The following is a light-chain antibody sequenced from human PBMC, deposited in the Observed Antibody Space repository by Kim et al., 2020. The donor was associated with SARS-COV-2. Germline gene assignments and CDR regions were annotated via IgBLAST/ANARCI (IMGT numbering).Light chain of an antibody. J-gene: IGKJ4*01. CDR2: DAS. CDR3: QQYDMWPPRIT. V-gene: IGKV3-15*01. Sequence: GGRATLSCPTSQCLTRAFIAWYQLKPGQAPRLLTYDASSRATGVPDRFTGSGSETDFTLTISCLQSQDCGVYFCQQYDMWPPRITFGGGTKVDIK. CDR1: QCLTRA.